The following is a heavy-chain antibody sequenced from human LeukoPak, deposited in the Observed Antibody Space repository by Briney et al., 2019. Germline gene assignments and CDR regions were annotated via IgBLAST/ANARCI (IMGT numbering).Heavy chain of an antibody. CDR1: GFTFSSCS. D-gene: IGHD3-9*01. V-gene: IGHV3-48*01. CDR3: ATDQRYDILTGHYSNDAFDI. CDR2: ISSSSTTR. J-gene: IGHJ3*02. Sequence: GGSLRLSCVVSGFTFSSCSMNWVRQAPGKGLEWVSYISSSSTTRYYADSVKGRFTISRDNSKNTLYLQMNSLRAEDTAVYYCATDQRYDILTGHYSNDAFDIWGQGTMVTVSS.